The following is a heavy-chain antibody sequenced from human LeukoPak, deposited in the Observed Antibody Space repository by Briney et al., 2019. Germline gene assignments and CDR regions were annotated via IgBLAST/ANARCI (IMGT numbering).Heavy chain of an antibody. D-gene: IGHD4-17*01. Sequence: GASVKVSCKASGYTFSNYGISWVRQAPGQGLEWMGWVNGYNGNTNYSQKFQGRVTMTTDTSTSTAYMELRSLRSDDTAVYYCARGQNGDVAFDIWGQGTMVTVSS. CDR3: ARGQNGDVAFDI. CDR2: VNGYNGNT. V-gene: IGHV1-18*01. CDR1: GYTFSNYG. J-gene: IGHJ3*02.